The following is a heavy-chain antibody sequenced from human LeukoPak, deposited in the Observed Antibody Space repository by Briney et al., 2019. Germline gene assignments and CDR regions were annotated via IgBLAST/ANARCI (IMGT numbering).Heavy chain of an antibody. J-gene: IGHJ3*02. CDR1: GYSFTSYW. CDR3: ARGGSYCGGDCYSDAFDI. V-gene: IGHV5-51*01. D-gene: IGHD2-21*02. CDR2: IHPGDSDT. Sequence: GESLKISCKGSGYSFTSYWIAWVRQMPGEGLGWMGIIHPGDSDTRYSPSFQGQVTISADKSISTAYLQWSSLKASDTAMYYCARGGSYCGGDCYSDAFDIWGQGTMVTVSS.